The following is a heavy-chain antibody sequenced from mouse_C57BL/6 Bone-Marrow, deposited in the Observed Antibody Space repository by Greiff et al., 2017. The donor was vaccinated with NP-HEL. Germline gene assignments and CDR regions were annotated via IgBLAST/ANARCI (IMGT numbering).Heavy chain of an antibody. J-gene: IGHJ4*01. V-gene: IGHV1-18*01. CDR2: INPNNGGT. CDR1: GYTFTDYN. Sequence: VQLQQSGPELVKPGASVKIPCKASGYTFTDYNMDWVKQSHGKSLEWIGDINPNNGGTNYNQQFKGKAPLTVDKTSSSAYMERRSLTSEDTAVYYSARKPWSIDYWGQGTSVTVSA. CDR3: ARKPWSIDY.